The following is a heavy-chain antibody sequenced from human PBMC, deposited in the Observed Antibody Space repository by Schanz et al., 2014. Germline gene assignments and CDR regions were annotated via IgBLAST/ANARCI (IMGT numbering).Heavy chain of an antibody. Sequence: EVQLVESGGGLVQPGESLRLSCSASGFSFSSYSMNWVRQAPGKGLEWVSVIYSGIGAYYADSVKDRFTISRDNSKNTKYLHMNCLRVDGTTVDYCAREHHEDAGGWEYFHYWGQGALVTVAS. D-gene: IGHD6-19*01. CDR1: GFSFSSYS. CDR2: IYSGIGA. J-gene: IGHJ4*02. V-gene: IGHV3-66*01. CDR3: AREHHEDAGGWEYFHY.